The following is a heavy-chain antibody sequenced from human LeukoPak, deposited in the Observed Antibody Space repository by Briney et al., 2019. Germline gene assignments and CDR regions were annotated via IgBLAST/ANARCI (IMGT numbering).Heavy chain of an antibody. CDR2: IYYSGGST. J-gene: IGHJ6*02. D-gene: IGHD3-10*01. CDR3: ARTSRHYYGSGSNLTPWPAGMDV. V-gene: IGHV4-59*01. CDR1: GGSMSGFF. Sequence: SETLSLTCTVSGGSMSGFFWTWIRQPPGKEVEWIGSIYYSGGSTKYSPSLKSRVTISVDTSKSQFSLKLNSATAADTAVYYCARTSRHYYGSGSNLTPWPAGMDVWGQGTTVTVSS.